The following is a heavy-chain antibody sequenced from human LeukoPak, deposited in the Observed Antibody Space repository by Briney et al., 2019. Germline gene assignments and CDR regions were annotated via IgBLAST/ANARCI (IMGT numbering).Heavy chain of an antibody. J-gene: IGHJ4*02. D-gene: IGHD4-11*01. V-gene: IGHV3-15*01. CDR2: IKSKTDGGTT. CDR3: TTANPRMTTVSTEDY. CDR1: GFTFNNAW. Sequence: GGSLRLSCAASGFTFNNAWMSWVRQAPGKGLECVGHIKSKTDGGTTDYAAPVKGRFTISRDDSKNTLYLQMNSLKTEDTAVYYCTTANPRMTTVSTEDYWGPGTLVTVSS.